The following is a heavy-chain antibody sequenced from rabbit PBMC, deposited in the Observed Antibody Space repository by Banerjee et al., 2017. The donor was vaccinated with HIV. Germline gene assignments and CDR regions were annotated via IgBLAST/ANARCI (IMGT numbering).Heavy chain of an antibody. V-gene: IGHV1S40*01. J-gene: IGHJ4*01. D-gene: IGHD4-1*01. CDR3: ARDLAGVIGWNFNL. Sequence: QSLEESGGDLVKPGASPTLTCTASGFIFSDNYVMCWVRQAPGKGLEWIGCIYTGSSGSTYYASWAKGRFTISKTSSTTVTLQMTSLTAADTATYFCARDLAGVIGWNFNLWGQGTLVTVS. CDR2: IYTGSSGST. CDR1: GFIFSDNYV.